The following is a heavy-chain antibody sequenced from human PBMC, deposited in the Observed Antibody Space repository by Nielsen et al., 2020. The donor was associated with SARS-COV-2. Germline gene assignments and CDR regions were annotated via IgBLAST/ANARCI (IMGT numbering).Heavy chain of an antibody. CDR1: GFSLSPSGMC. Sequence: SGPTLVKPTPTLTLTCTFYGFSLSPSGMCVSWIRQPQGNALEWLARIDWEDDKYYSPSLKNRLTITKDTSKNQVVLTMTNMDPVDTATYYCGHRAGQLLPDFWGQGTLVTVSS. J-gene: IGHJ4*02. D-gene: IGHD2-2*01. CDR3: GHRAGQLLPDF. CDR2: IDWEDDK. V-gene: IGHV2-70*12.